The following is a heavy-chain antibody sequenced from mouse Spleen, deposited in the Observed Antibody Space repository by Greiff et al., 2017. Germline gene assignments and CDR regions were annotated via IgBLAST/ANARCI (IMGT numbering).Heavy chain of an antibody. D-gene: IGHD2-12*01. Sequence: QVQLQQSGTELVKPGASVKLSCKASGYTFTSYWMHWVKQRPGQGLEWIGNINPSNGGTNYNEKFKSKATLTVDKSSSTAYMQLSSLTSEDSAVYYCARSEGYSYYSYDGAWFAYWGQGTLVTVSA. V-gene: IGHV1-53*01. CDR1: GYTFTSYW. CDR2: INPSNGGT. CDR3: ARSEGYSYYSYDGAWFAY. J-gene: IGHJ3*01.